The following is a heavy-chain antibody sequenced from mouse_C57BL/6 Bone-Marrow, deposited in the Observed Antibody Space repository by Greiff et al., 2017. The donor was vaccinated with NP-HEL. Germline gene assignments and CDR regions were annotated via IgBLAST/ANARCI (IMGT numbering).Heavy chain of an antibody. J-gene: IGHJ2*01. CDR1: GYTFSTSW. V-gene: IGHV1-82*01. Sequence: QVQLQQSGPELVKPGASVKISCKASGYTFSTSWMNWMNQRPGKGLEWIGRIYPGDGDTHYSWNFEGKASLTADKSSNSAYMQLSSLTSEDSAVYFCARGESWGAFFDYWGQGTTLTVSS. CDR2: IYPGDGDT. D-gene: IGHD6-1*01. CDR3: ARGESWGAFFDY.